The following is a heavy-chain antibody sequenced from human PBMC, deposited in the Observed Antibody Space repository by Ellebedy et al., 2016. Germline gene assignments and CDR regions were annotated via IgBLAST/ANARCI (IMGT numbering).Heavy chain of an antibody. V-gene: IGHV3-23*01. D-gene: IGHD3-10*01. Sequence: GESLKISCAASGFTFSSYGMHWVRQAPGKGLEWVSAVVGSGERTFYADSVKGRFTISRDNSKNMLYLQMSSLKVEDTAVYYCANVGGSGIYYNGFWGQGTLVTVSS. J-gene: IGHJ4*02. CDR3: ANVGGSGIYYNGF. CDR1: GFTFSSYG. CDR2: VVGSGERT.